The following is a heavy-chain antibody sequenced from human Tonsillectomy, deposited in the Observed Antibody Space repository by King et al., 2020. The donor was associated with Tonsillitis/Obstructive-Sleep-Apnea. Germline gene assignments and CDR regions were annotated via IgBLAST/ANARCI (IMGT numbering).Heavy chain of an antibody. CDR3: ARDSPHYYGSGSYMDV. D-gene: IGHD3-10*01. Sequence: VQLVGSGGGLVQPGGSLRLSCVASGFTFSSYEMNWVRQAPGKGLEWVSHISSSGSTIYYADSVKGRFTISRDNAKNSLYLQMNSLRVEDTAVYYCARDSPHYYGSGSYMDVWGQGTTVTVSS. J-gene: IGHJ6*02. V-gene: IGHV3-48*03. CDR2: ISSSGSTI. CDR1: GFTFSSYE.